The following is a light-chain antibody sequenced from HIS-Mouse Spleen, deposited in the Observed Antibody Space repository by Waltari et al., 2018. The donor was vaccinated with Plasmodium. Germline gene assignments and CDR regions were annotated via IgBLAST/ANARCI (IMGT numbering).Light chain of an antibody. CDR2: EGI. CDR3: CSYAGSSTYV. J-gene: IGLJ1*01. Sequence: QSALTQPASVSGSPGQSITLSCTGTSSYVGSYNLVSWYQQHPGKSPKIMMYEGIKRPSGVSNRFSGSKSGNTASLTISGLQAEDEADYYCCSYAGSSTYVVGTGTKVTVL. V-gene: IGLV2-23*01. CDR1: SSYVGSYNL.